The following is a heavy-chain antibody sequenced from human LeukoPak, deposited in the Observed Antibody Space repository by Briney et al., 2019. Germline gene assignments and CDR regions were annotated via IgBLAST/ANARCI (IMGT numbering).Heavy chain of an antibody. D-gene: IGHD6-13*01. CDR2: IYHTGST. Sequence: SETLSLTCTVSGDSISSYYWSWIRQPPGKGLEWIECIYHTGSTNYNPSLKSRVTISVDTSKNQFSLKLTSVTAADTAVYYCARQISGYSSSWYPNWFDPWGQGTLVTVSS. CDR3: ARQISGYSSSWYPNWFDP. CDR1: GDSISSYY. V-gene: IGHV4-59*08. J-gene: IGHJ5*02.